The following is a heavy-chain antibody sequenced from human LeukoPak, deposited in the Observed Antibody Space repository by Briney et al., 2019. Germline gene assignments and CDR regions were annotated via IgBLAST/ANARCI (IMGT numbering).Heavy chain of an antibody. CDR3: TTFGSDAFDI. CDR1: GYTLTELS. J-gene: IGHJ3*02. Sequence: SCKVSGYTLTELSMHWVRQAPGKGLEWVGRITSNSDGGTTDYAAPVKGRFTISRDDSQHTLYLQMDSLKTEDTAVYYCTTFGSDAFDIWGQGTMVTVSS. D-gene: IGHD3-16*01. CDR2: ITSNSDGGTT. V-gene: IGHV3-15*01.